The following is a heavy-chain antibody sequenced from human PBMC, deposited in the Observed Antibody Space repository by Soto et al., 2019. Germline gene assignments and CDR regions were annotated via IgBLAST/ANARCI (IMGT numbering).Heavy chain of an antibody. CDR1: GGTFSSYA. J-gene: IGHJ6*02. CDR3: ARGPTVTLYYYYGMDV. CDR2: IIPIFGTA. Sequence: GXSVKVSCKASGGTFSSYAISWVRQAPGQGLEWMGGIIPIFGTANYAQKFQGRVTITADESTSTAYMELSSLRSEDTAVYYCARGPTVTLYYYYGMDVWGHGTTVTVSS. V-gene: IGHV1-69*13. D-gene: IGHD4-17*01.